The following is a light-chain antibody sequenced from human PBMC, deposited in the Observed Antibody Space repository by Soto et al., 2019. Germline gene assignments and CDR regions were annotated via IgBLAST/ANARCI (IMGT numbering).Light chain of an antibody. V-gene: IGLV2-18*02. CDR3: SSHAGSNNLV. CDR2: EVS. J-gene: IGLJ3*02. CDR1: STDFVSYNR. Sequence: QSALTQPPSVSGSPGQSVTISCTGTSTDFVSYNRVSWYQQPPGTAPKLMIYEVSKRPSGVPDRFSGSKSGNTASLTISGLQAADEADYYCSSHAGSNNLVFGGGTQLTVL.